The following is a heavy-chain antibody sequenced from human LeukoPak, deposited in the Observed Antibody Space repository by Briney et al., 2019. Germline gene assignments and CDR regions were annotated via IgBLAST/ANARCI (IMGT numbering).Heavy chain of an antibody. CDR3: ARHSFGDYEFWFDY. Sequence: PGGSLRLSCAASGFSVSNKYMSWVRQAPGKGLEWVSVIYTGGDTYYADSVKGRFTISRDNAKNSLYLQMNSLRAEDTAVYYCARHSFGDYEFWFDYWGQGTLVTVSS. D-gene: IGHD4-17*01. CDR1: GFSVSNKY. J-gene: IGHJ4*02. CDR2: IYTGGDT. V-gene: IGHV3-66*04.